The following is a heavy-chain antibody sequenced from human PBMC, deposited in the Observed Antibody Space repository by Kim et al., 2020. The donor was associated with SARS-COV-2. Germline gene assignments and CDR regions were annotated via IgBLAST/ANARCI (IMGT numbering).Heavy chain of an antibody. CDR1: GGSISSSSYY. V-gene: IGHV4-39*01. J-gene: IGHJ5*02. Sequence: SETLSLTCTVSGGSISSSSYYWGWIRQPPGKGLEWIGSIYYSGSTYYNPSLKSRVTISVDTSKNQFSLKLSSVTAADTAVYYCARLYYYGSGSPYNWFDPWGQGTLVTVSS. CDR2: IYYSGST. CDR3: ARLYYYGSGSPYNWFDP. D-gene: IGHD3-10*01.